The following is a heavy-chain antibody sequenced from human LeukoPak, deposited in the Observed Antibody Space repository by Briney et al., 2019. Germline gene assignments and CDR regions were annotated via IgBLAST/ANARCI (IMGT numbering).Heavy chain of an antibody. CDR2: INAGNGNT. J-gene: IGHJ6*02. CDR1: GYTFTSYA. V-gene: IGHV1-3*01. CDR3: ARDSDGNYGYYYYGMDV. D-gene: IGHD4-17*01. Sequence: ASVKVSCRASGYTFTSYAMHWVRQAPGQRLEWMGWINAGNGNTNYSQKFQGRVTITRDTSASTAYMELSSLRSEDTAVYYCARDSDGNYGYYYYGMDVWGQGTTVTVSS.